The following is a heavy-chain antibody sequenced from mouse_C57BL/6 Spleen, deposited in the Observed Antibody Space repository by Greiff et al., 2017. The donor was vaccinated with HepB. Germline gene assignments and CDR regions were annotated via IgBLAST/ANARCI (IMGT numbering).Heavy chain of an antibody. V-gene: IGHV5-6*01. Sequence: EVQRVESGGDLVKPGGSLKLSCAASGFTFSSYGMSWVRQTPDKRLEWVATISSGGSYTYYPDSVKGRFTISRDNAKNTLYLQMSSLKSEDTAMYYCARGDGYYIYAMDYWGQGTSVTVSS. CDR1: GFTFSSYG. J-gene: IGHJ4*01. CDR3: ARGDGYYIYAMDY. CDR2: ISSGGSYT. D-gene: IGHD2-3*01.